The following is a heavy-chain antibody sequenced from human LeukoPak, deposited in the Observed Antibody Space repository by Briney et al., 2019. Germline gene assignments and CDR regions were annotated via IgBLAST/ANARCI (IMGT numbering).Heavy chain of an antibody. CDR3: AREGYYDFWSDYHYFDY. J-gene: IGHJ4*02. D-gene: IGHD3-3*01. Sequence: SVKVSCKASGGTFSSYAISWVRQAPGQGLEWMGGIIPIFGTANYAQKFQGRVTITADESTSTAYMELSSLRSEDTAVYYCAREGYYDFWSDYHYFDYWGQGTLVTVSS. V-gene: IGHV1-69*13. CDR2: IIPIFGTA. CDR1: GGTFSSYA.